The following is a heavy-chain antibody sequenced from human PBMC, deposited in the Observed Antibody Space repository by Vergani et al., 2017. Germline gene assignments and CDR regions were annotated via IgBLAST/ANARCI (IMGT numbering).Heavy chain of an antibody. V-gene: IGHV7-4-1*02. J-gene: IGHJ3*02. D-gene: IGHD2-2*02. Sequence: QVQLVQSGSELKKPGASVKVSCKASGYTFTSYAMNWVRQAPGQGLEWMGWINTNTGNPTYAQGFTGRFVFSFDTSVSTAYLQISSLKAEDTAVYYCARGGYCSSTSCYREGALDIWGQGTMVTVSS. CDR3: ARGGYCSSTSCYREGALDI. CDR2: INTNTGNP. CDR1: GYTFTSYA.